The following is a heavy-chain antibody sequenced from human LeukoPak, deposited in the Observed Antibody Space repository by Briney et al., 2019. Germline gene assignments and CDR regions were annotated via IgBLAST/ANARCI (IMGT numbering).Heavy chain of an antibody. V-gene: IGHV4-39*01. CDR2: IYYSGST. J-gene: IGHJ4*02. CDR3: ARPGIVGSKVDY. CDR1: GGSISSSSYY. D-gene: IGHD1-26*01. Sequence: PSETLSLTCTVSGGSISSSSYYWGWIRQPPGKGLEWIGGIYYSGSTYYNPSLKSRVTISVDTSKNQFSLKLSSVTAADTAVYYCARPGIVGSKVDYWGQGTLVTVSS.